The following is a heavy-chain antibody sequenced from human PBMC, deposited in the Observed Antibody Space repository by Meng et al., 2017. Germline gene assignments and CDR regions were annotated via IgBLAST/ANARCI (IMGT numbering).Heavy chain of an antibody. J-gene: IGHJ4*02. Sequence: GSLRLSCAASGFTFSSYAMHWVRQAPGKGLEYVSAISSNGGSTYYANSVKGRFTISRDNSKNTLYLQMNSLRAEDTAVYYCARFSYGGNSDYWGQGTLVTVSS. D-gene: IGHD4-23*01. CDR1: GFTFSSYA. V-gene: IGHV3-64*01. CDR3: ARFSYGGNSDY. CDR2: ISSNGGST.